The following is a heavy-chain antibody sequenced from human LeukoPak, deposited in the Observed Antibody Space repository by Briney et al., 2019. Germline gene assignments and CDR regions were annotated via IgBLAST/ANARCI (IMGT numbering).Heavy chain of an antibody. V-gene: IGHV4-39*01. J-gene: IGHJ4*02. D-gene: IGHD3-22*01. CDR1: GFTFSSYE. CDR2: IYYSGST. Sequence: LRLSCAASGFTFSSYEMNWVRQPPGKGLEWIGSIYYSGSTYYNPSLKSRVTISVDTSKNQFSLKLSSVTAAGTAVYYCARRYYDSSGYTAFDYWGQGTLVTVSS. CDR3: ARRYYDSSGYTAFDY.